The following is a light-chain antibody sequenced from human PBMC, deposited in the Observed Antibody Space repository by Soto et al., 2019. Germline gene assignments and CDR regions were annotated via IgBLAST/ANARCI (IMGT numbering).Light chain of an antibody. CDR2: EVS. CDR3: SSYSRSTACV. Sequence: QSALTQPASVSGSPGQSITISCTGTSSDVGGYKYVSWHQLHPGKAPKLIIYEVSNRPSGVSNRFSGSKSGNTASLTISGLQAEDEADYYCSSYSRSTACVFGTGTKVTVL. V-gene: IGLV2-14*01. J-gene: IGLJ1*01. CDR1: SSDVGGYKY.